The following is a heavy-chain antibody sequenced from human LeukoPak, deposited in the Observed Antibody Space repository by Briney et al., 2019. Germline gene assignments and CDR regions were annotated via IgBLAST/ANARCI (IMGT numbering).Heavy chain of an antibody. CDR2: IYYSGST. J-gene: IGHJ4*02. D-gene: IGHD3-22*01. Sequence: PSETLSLTCSVSGGSINNYYWSWIRQPPGKGLEWIGYIYYSGSTNYNPSLKSRVTISVDTSKNQFSLKLSSVTAADTAVYYCAIYDSSGYRGYWGQGTLVTVSS. CDR3: AIYDSSGYRGY. CDR1: GGSINNYY. V-gene: IGHV4-59*01.